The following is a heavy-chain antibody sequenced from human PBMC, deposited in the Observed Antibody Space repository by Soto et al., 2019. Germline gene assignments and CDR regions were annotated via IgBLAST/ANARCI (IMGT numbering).Heavy chain of an antibody. CDR1: GFTFSSYA. Sequence: GGSLRLSCAASGFTFSSYAMSWVRQAPGKGLEWVSAISGSGGSTYYADSVKGRFTISRDNSKNTLYLQMNSLRAEDTAVYYCAKDPGDDDFFDYYGMDVWGQGTTVTVSS. V-gene: IGHV3-23*01. J-gene: IGHJ6*02. CDR2: ISGSGGST. CDR3: AKDPGDDDFFDYYGMDV. D-gene: IGHD3-3*01.